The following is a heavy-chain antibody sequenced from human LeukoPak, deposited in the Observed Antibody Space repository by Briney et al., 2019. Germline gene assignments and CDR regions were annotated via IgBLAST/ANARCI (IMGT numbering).Heavy chain of an antibody. CDR3: ARPVDYYGPESPGVDS. D-gene: IGHD3-10*01. Sequence: ASVKVSCKASGGTFSSYAISWVRQAPGQGLEWMGGIIPIFGTANYAQKFQGRVTITADESTSTAYMELSSLRSEDTAVYYCARPVDYYGPESPGVDSWGQGTLVTVSS. CDR2: IIPIFGTA. J-gene: IGHJ4*02. V-gene: IGHV1-69*13. CDR1: GGTFSSYA.